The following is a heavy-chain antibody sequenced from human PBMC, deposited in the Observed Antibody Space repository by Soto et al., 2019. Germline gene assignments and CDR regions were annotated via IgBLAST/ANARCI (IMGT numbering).Heavy chain of an antibody. CDR2: INAGNGNT. D-gene: IGHD6-19*01. Sequence: QVQLVQSGAEEKKPGASVKVSCKASGYTFTSYAMHWVRQAPGQRLEWMGWINAGNGNTKYSQKFQGRVTITRDTSASTAYMELSSLRSEDPAVYYCARGIAVAGMLIDYWGQGTLVTVSS. V-gene: IGHV1-3*05. CDR3: ARGIAVAGMLIDY. J-gene: IGHJ4*02. CDR1: GYTFTSYA.